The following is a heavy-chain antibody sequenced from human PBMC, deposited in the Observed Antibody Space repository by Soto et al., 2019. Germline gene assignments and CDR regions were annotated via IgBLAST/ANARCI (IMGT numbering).Heavy chain of an antibody. J-gene: IGHJ4*02. Sequence: GGSLRLSCEVSGFSLSTYTMSWVRQAPGKGLEWVSAILGSNGQTYYTDSVKGRFTISRDTSKKTLYLQMNSLRAEDTAVYYCAKDERPDGYWDFDYWGQGTLVTVSS. CDR1: GFSLSTYT. CDR3: AKDERPDGYWDFDY. D-gene: IGHD5-12*01. CDR2: ILGSNGQT. V-gene: IGHV3-23*01.